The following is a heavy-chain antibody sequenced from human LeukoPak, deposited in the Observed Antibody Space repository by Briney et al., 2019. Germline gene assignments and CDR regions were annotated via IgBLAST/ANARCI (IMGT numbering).Heavy chain of an antibody. J-gene: IGHJ3*02. CDR2: ISYDGSNK. CDR3: AKEAGVDI. Sequence: GRSLRLSCAASGFTFSSYGMHWVRQAPGKGLEWVAVISYDGSNKYYADPVKGRFTISRDSSKNTLYLQMNSLRAEDTAVYYCAKEAGVDIWGQGTMVTVSS. CDR1: GFTFSSYG. V-gene: IGHV3-30*18. D-gene: IGHD1-26*01.